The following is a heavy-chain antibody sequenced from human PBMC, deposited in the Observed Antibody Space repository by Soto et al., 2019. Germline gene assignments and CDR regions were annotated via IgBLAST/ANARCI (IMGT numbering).Heavy chain of an antibody. CDR1: GFTVSSNY. CDR3: AKDPTFAAEGYFFDY. Sequence: PGGSLRLSCAASGFTVSSNYMSWVRQAPEKGLECVSVIGSGGSTYYADSVKGRFTISRDNSKNTLYLQMNSLRAEDTAVYYCAKDPTFAAEGYFFDYWGQGTLVTVSS. CDR2: IGSGGST. D-gene: IGHD5-18*01. J-gene: IGHJ4*02. V-gene: IGHV3-53*01.